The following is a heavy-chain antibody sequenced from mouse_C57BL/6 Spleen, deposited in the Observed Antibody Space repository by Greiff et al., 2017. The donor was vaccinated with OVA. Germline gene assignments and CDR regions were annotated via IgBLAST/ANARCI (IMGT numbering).Heavy chain of an antibody. Sequence: VQLQQSGAELVRPGSSVKLSCKASGYTFTSYWMDWVKQRPGQGLEWIGNIYPSDSETHYNQKFKDKATLTVDKSSSTAYMQLSSLTSEDSAVYYCARVLDGNYPLFAYWGQGTLVTVSA. CDR2: IYPSDSET. V-gene: IGHV1-61*01. D-gene: IGHD2-1*01. CDR3: ARVLDGNYPLFAY. J-gene: IGHJ3*01. CDR1: GYTFTSYW.